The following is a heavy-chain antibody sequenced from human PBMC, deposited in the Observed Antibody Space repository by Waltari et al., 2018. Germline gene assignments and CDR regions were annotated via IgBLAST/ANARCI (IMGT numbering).Heavy chain of an antibody. Sequence: VQLQASGPGWVKRSETLYLTRGVAAYSIKSGYYWGWNRQSAGKGLEWIGSIYYSRTTYYNPPLKCGVTLAIDTSSNQFSLELTSVSAEDPGVYYCARDRNYHEDSYGGGRVSFDIWGQGTLVTVSS. D-gene: IGHD3-22*01. CDR3: ARDRNYHEDSYGGGRVSFDI. CDR1: AYSIKSGYY. J-gene: IGHJ3*02. CDR2: IYYSRTT. V-gene: IGHV4-38-2*02.